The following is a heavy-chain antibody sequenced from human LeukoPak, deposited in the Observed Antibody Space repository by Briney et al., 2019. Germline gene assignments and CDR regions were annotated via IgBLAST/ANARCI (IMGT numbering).Heavy chain of an antibody. CDR2: IYYTGRST. D-gene: IGHD3-9*01. Sequence: PSETLSLTCTVSGGSISNSNYYWGWIRQPPGKGLEWIGSIYYTGRSTYYNPSLKSGVTISIDTSKNQFSLKLSSVTAADTAVFYCARLPYYDILTGPVNAFDIWGQGTMVTVSS. CDR3: ARLPYYDILTGPVNAFDI. V-gene: IGHV4-39*01. CDR1: GGSISNSNYY. J-gene: IGHJ3*02.